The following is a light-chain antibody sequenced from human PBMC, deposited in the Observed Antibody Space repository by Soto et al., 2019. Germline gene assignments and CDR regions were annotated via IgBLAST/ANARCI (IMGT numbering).Light chain of an antibody. Sequence: EIVLTQSPGTLSLSPGDRATLSCRASQSVRSSYLAWYQQKPGQAPRLLIYGASIRATGIPDRFSGSGSGTDFTLTISRLEPEDFAVYYCQQYGSSPPYTFGQGTKLEIK. CDR1: QSVRSSY. CDR2: GAS. CDR3: QQYGSSPPYT. V-gene: IGKV3-20*01. J-gene: IGKJ2*01.